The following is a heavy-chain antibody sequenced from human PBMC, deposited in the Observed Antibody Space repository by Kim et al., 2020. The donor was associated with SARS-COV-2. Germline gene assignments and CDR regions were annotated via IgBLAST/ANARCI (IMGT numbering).Heavy chain of an antibody. CDR1: GFTFSNYE. CDR3: TREMVGADSHGMDV. J-gene: IGHJ6*02. D-gene: IGHD2-15*01. CDR2: ISGSGATI. Sequence: GGSLRLSCTASGFTFSNYEMNWVRQAPGKGLQWVSYISGSGATIYQPDSVKGRFTISRDNAKDSLYLQMNSLKVEDTAVYYCTREMVGADSHGMDVWGQGTTVTVSS. V-gene: IGHV3-48*03.